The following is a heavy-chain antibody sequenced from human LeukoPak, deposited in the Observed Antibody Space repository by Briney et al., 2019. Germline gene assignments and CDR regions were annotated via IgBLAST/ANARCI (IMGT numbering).Heavy chain of an antibody. Sequence: SETLSLTCTVSGGSISSYYWSWIRQPAGKGLEWIGRFYISGSTNYNPSLKSRATISVDTSKNQFSLKLSSVTAADTAVYYCARAGPRSIGYGPYYFDYWGQGTLVTVSS. D-gene: IGHD6-25*01. CDR1: GGSISSYY. CDR3: ARAGPRSIGYGPYYFDY. J-gene: IGHJ4*02. CDR2: FYISGST. V-gene: IGHV4-4*07.